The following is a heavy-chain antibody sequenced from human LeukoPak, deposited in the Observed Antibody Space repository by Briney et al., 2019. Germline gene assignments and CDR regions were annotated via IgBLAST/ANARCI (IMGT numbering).Heavy chain of an antibody. J-gene: IGHJ4*02. CDR1: GFAFINSW. V-gene: IGHV3-15*01. CDR3: ATDLHFGYCTATSCANY. Sequence: GGSLRLSCAASGFAFINSWMTWVRQAPGKGLEWVGRIRSTPDGGATDYAAPVKGRFTISRDDSKNTLYLQMSSLRTEDTAVYYCATDLHFGYCTATSCANYWGQGTLVTVSS. D-gene: IGHD2-2*03. CDR2: IRSTPDGGAT.